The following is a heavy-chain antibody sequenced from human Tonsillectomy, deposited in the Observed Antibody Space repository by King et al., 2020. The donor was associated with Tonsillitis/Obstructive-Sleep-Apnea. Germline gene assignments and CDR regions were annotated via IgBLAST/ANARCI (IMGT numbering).Heavy chain of an antibody. J-gene: IGHJ5*02. CDR2: IDPSDSDT. V-gene: IGHV5-10-1*01. CDR3: AREGYSAHVGWFDP. D-gene: IGHD5-12*01. CDR1: GYSFTSYW. Sequence: QLVQSGAEVKKPGESLRIAFKGLGYSFTSYWISWVRQMPGKGLEWMGRIDPSDSDTNYTPSFQGHVTIPADKSIRTAYLQWSSPKASDSAIYYCAREGYSAHVGWFDPWGQGTLVIVSS.